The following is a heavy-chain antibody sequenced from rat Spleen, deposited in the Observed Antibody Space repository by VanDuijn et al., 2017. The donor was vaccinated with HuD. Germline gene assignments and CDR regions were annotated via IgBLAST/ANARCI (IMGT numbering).Heavy chain of an antibody. D-gene: IGHD1-2*01. CDR1: GFSLTSYN. J-gene: IGHJ2*01. CDR2: IWTAGST. CDR3: ARDREQLSSFDY. V-gene: IGHV2-30*01. Sequence: QVQLKESGPGLVQPSQTLSLTCTVSGFSLTSYNVHWVRQPTGKGLAWMGIIWTAGSTDYNSALKSRLTISRDTSTSQVFLKMNSLQSEDTTTYYCARDREQLSSFDYWGQGVMVTVSS.